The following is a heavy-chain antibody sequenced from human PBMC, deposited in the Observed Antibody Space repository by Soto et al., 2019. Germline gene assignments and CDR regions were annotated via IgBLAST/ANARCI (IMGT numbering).Heavy chain of an antibody. Sequence: QVQLVESGGGVVQPGRSLRLSCAASGFTFSSYAMHWVRQAPGKGLEWVAVISYDGSNKYYADSVKGRFTISRDNSKNTLYLQMNSLRAEDTAVYYCVSSSSSRDYYGMDVW. D-gene: IGHD6-6*01. CDR3: VSSSSSRDYYGMDV. CDR1: GFTFSSYA. J-gene: IGHJ6*01. V-gene: IGHV3-30-3*01. CDR2: ISYDGSNK.